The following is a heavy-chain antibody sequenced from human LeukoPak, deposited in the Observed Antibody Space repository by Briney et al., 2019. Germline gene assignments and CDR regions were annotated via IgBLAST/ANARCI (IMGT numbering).Heavy chain of an antibody. CDR3: ARESGFYGSGSRY. Sequence: VASVKVSCKTSGYTFTSYDINWVRQTTGQGLEWMGWMNPNSGNTGYAQKFQGRVTMTRNPSISTAYMELSSLYSADTAVYYCARESGFYGSGSRYWGQGTLVTVSS. CDR1: GYTFTSYD. D-gene: IGHD3-10*01. CDR2: MNPNSGNT. J-gene: IGHJ4*02. V-gene: IGHV1-8*01.